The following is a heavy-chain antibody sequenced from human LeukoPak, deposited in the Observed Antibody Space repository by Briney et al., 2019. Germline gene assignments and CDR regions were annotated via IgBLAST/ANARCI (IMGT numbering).Heavy chain of an antibody. CDR2: ISYDGSNK. D-gene: IGHD6-19*01. V-gene: IGHV3-30*18. CDR3: AKDLGGGSGCYDF. CDR1: GFTFSSYG. Sequence: GGSLRLSCAASGFTFSSYGMHWVRQAPGKGLAWVAIISYDGSNKYCADSVQGRFTISRDNSKNTLYLQMNSLRAEDTAVYYCAKDLGGGSGCYDFWGRGTLVTVSS. J-gene: IGHJ2*01.